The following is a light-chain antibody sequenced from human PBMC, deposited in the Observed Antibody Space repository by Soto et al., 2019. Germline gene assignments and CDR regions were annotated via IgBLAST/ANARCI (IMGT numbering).Light chain of an antibody. V-gene: IGLV1-40*01. CDR3: QSHDSSLSAR. CDR1: SSNLGAGYG. CDR2: DDN. Sequence: QSALTQPPSVSGAPGQTVTISCTGSSSNLGAGYGVHWYQQLPGSAPKLLIYDDNNRPSGVPERFSGSKSGTSASLAITGLQAEDEADYYCQSHDSSLSARFGGGTKLTVL. J-gene: IGLJ2*01.